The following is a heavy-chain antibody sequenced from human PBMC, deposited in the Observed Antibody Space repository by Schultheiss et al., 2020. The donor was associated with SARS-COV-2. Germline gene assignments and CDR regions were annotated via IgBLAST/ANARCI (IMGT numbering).Heavy chain of an antibody. CDR3: ARDEWGGYCSSTSCYAADAFDI. CDR1: GFTFSNSD. Sequence: GGSLRLSCAASGFTFSNSDMNWVHQAPGKGLEWVSGVSWNGSRTHYADSVKGRFIISRDNSRNTLYLQTNSLRAEDTAVYYCARDEWGGYCSSTSCYAADAFDIWGQGTMVTVSS. D-gene: IGHD2-2*01. CDR2: VSWNGSRT. V-gene: IGHV3-35*01. J-gene: IGHJ3*02.